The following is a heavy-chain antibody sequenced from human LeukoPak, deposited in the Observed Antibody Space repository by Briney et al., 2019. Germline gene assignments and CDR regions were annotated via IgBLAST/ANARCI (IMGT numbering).Heavy chain of an antibody. V-gene: IGHV4-39*01. CDR3: ARQPWGFLYYCDH. Sequence: SETLSLTCTVSGDSINRDYWSWIRQPPGKGLEWIGSMWHSGSTYYNPSFTSRVTVSVDTSKNQFSLRLSSVTAADTAVYYCARQPWGFLYYCDHWGQGTLVTVSS. D-gene: IGHD3-16*01. CDR2: MWHSGST. J-gene: IGHJ4*02. CDR1: GDSINRDY.